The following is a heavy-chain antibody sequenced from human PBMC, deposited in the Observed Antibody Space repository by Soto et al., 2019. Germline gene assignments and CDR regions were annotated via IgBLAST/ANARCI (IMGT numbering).Heavy chain of an antibody. V-gene: IGHV4-31*03. Sequence: SETLSLTCTVSGGSISSGGYYWSWIRQHPGKGLEWIGYIYYSGSTYYNPSLKSRVTISVDTSKNQFSLKLSSVTAADTAVYYCARSKYYYDSSGYYVFDYWGQGTLVTVS. CDR1: GGSISSGGYY. J-gene: IGHJ4*02. CDR3: ARSKYYYDSSGYYVFDY. CDR2: IYYSGST. D-gene: IGHD3-22*01.